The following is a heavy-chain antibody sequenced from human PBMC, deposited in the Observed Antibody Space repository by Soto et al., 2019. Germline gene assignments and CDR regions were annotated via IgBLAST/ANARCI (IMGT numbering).Heavy chain of an antibody. V-gene: IGHV1-46*01. Sequence: QVQLVQSGAEVKKPGASVKISCKASGYTFIHYYIPWVRQALGKGLEWMAIINPHGGSTNYAQKFQGRVTVTSDTSTTTASMELYSLESDDTAVYFCARSLLQGDFWGQGTLVTVSS. D-gene: IGHD2-21*01. CDR1: GYTFIHYY. J-gene: IGHJ4*02. CDR3: ARSLLQGDF. CDR2: INPHGGST.